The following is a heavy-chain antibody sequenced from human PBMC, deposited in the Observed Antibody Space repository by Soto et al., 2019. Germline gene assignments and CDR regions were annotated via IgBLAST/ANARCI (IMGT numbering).Heavy chain of an antibody. CDR3: AREGGSYYRTLDP. D-gene: IGHD1-26*01. J-gene: IGHJ5*02. Sequence: QVQLVESGGGVVQPGRSLRLSCAASGFTFSSYAMHWVRQAPGKGLEWVAVISYDGSNKYYADSVKGRFTISRDNSMNTLYLQMNSLRAEDTAVYYCAREGGSYYRTLDPWGQGTLVTVSS. V-gene: IGHV3-30-3*01. CDR2: ISYDGSNK. CDR1: GFTFSSYA.